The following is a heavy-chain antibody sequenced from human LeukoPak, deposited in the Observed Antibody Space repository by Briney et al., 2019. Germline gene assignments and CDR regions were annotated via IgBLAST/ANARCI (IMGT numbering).Heavy chain of an antibody. J-gene: IGHJ4*02. V-gene: IGHV1-2*06. CDR1: GYTFTDHY. D-gene: IGHD5-18*01. CDR2: IDPKSGVR. CDR3: ARGKYRYAVDY. Sequence: ASVKVSCKASGYTFTDHYIHWVRQAPGEGLEWMGRIDPKSGVRYYPQKFQGRVAMTRDTSINTVYMELSSLRSDDTAVYYCARGKYRYAVDYWGQGTWVTVS.